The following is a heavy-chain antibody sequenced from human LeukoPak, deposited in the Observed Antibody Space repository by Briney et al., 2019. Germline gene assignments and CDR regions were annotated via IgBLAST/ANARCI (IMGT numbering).Heavy chain of an antibody. D-gene: IGHD3-3*01. CDR2: IYYSGST. CDR1: GGSISSYY. CDR3: ARELRFLECLDY. Sequence: KPSETLSLTCTVSGGSISSYYWSWIRQPPGKGLEWIGYIYYSGSTNYNPSLKSRVTISVDTSKNQFSLKLSSVTAADTAVYYCARELRFLECLDYWGQGTLVTISS. J-gene: IGHJ4*02. V-gene: IGHV4-59*12.